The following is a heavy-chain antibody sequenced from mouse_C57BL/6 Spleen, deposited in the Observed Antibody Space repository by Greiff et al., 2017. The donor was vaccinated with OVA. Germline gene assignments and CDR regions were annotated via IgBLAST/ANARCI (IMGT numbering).Heavy chain of an antibody. CDR3: TRGGMDY. Sequence: QVQLQQSGAELVRPGASVTLSCKASGYTFTDYEMHWVKQTPVHGLEWIGAIDPETGGTAYNQKFKGKAILTADKSSSTAYMERRSLTSEDSAVYYCTRGGMDYWGQGTSVTVSS. CDR2: IDPETGGT. V-gene: IGHV1-15*01. J-gene: IGHJ4*01. CDR1: GYTFTDYE.